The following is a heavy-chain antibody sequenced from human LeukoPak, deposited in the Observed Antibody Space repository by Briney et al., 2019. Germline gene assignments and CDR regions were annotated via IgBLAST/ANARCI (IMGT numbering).Heavy chain of an antibody. V-gene: IGHV4-34*01. CDR3: ARGGYFDY. CDR2: INHSGST. Sequence: SETLSLTCAVYGGSFSGYYWSWIRQPPGKGLEWIGEINHSGSTNYNPSLKSRVTISVDTSKNQFSLKLISVTAADSAVYYCARGGYFDYWGQGTLVTVSS. J-gene: IGHJ4*02. CDR1: GGSFSGYY.